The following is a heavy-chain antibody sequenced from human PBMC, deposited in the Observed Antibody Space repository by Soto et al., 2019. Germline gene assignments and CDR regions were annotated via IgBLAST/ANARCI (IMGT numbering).Heavy chain of an antibody. CDR3: ARAREEVVVVVATTMTSYSYIYMLS. D-gene: IGHD2-15*01. J-gene: IGHJ6*03. CDR1: GGTFSSYA. V-gene: IGHV1-69*13. CDR2: IIPIFGTA. Sequence: SVKVSCKASGGTFSSYAISWVRQAPGQGLEWMGGIIPIFGTANYAQKFQGRVTITADESTSTAYMELSSLRSEDTAVYYCARAREEVVVVVATTMTSYSYIYMLSRRQGSTVIVSS.